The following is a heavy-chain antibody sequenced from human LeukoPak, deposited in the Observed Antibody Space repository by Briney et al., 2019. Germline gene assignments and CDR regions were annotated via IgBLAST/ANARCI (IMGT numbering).Heavy chain of an antibody. Sequence: SVKVSCKXSGGTFSSYAISWVRQAPGQGLEWMGRIIPIFGTANYAQKFQGRVTITTDESTSTAYMELSSLRSEDTAVYYCVGTGYCSGGSCYSSDFDYWGQGTLVTVSS. CDR3: VGTGYCSGGSCYSSDFDY. D-gene: IGHD2-15*01. CDR1: GGTFSSYA. CDR2: IIPIFGTA. J-gene: IGHJ4*02. V-gene: IGHV1-69*05.